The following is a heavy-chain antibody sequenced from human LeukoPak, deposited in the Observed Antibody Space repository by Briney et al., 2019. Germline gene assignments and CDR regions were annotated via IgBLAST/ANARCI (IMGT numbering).Heavy chain of an antibody. V-gene: IGHV3-73*01. Sequence: GGSLRLXCAASGFTFSGSAMHWVRQASGKGLEWVGRIRSKANSYATAYAASVKGRFTISRDDSKNTAYLQMNSLKTEDTAVYYCTAVGRILTGYQDAFDIWGQGTMVTVSS. CDR1: GFTFSGSA. CDR3: TAVGRILTGYQDAFDI. CDR2: IRSKANSYAT. J-gene: IGHJ3*02. D-gene: IGHD3-9*01.